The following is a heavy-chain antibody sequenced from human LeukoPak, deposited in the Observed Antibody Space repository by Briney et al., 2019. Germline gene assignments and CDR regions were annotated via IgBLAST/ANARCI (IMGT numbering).Heavy chain of an antibody. CDR1: EFTFSNYA. J-gene: IGHJ3*02. D-gene: IGHD6-6*01. V-gene: IGHV3-23*01. CDR3: AKEGSSSPSYDSFYI. Sequence: GGSVRLSCAASEFTFSNYAMNWVRQSPGKGLEWVSSISGSGGSTYYADSVKGRFTISRDNSKNTLFLQMYGLRAEDTAIYYCAKEGSSSPSYDSFYITGQGKMFTVSS. CDR2: ISGSGGST.